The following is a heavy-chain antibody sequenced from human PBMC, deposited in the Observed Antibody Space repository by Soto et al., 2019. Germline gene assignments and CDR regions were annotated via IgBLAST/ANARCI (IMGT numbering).Heavy chain of an antibody. CDR2: IYWDDDK. CDR1: GFSLSTSGVG. Sequence: SGPTLVNPTQTLTLTCTFSGFSLSTSGVGVGWIRQPPGKALEWLALIYWDDDKRYSPSLKSRLTITKDTSKNQVVLTMTNMDPVDTATYYCAHIRPDLGIGYFENQGWFDPWGQGTLVTVSS. CDR3: AHIRPDLGIGYFENQGWFDP. D-gene: IGHD3-9*01. V-gene: IGHV2-5*02. J-gene: IGHJ5*02.